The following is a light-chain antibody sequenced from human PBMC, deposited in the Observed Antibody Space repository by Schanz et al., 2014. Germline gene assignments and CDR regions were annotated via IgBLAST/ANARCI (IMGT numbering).Light chain of an antibody. Sequence: QSALTQPPSASGSPGQSVTISCTGTSSDVGGYNFVSWYQQIPGKAPKLMIYKVTQRPSGVPDRFSGSKSGNTASLTISGLQAEDEADYYCCSYVGSSGWIFGGGTKVTVL. CDR3: CSYVGSSGWI. V-gene: IGLV2-8*01. CDR2: KVT. CDR1: SSDVGGYNF. J-gene: IGLJ2*01.